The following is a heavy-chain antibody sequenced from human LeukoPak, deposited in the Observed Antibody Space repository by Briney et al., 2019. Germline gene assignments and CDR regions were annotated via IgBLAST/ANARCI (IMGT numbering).Heavy chain of an antibody. J-gene: IGHJ6*02. V-gene: IGHV3-64*01. Sequence: GGSLRLSCAASGFSFSGDYVHWVRQAPGKGLEYVSAISGNGVTTHYTNSVKGRFTISRDNSKNTVYLQMGSLSTEDTAVYYCARDTNSEQDIWGQGTTVTVSS. D-gene: IGHD2/OR15-2a*01. CDR3: ARDTNSEQDI. CDR2: ISGNGVTT. CDR1: GFSFSGDY.